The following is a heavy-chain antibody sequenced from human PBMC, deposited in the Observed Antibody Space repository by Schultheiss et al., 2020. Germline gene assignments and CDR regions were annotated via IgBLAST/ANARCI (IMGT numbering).Heavy chain of an antibody. CDR3: ARGLISGSGRGFDS. Sequence: ASVKVSCKASGYTFTGYYMHWVRQAPGQGLEWMGRINPNSGGTNYARKFQGRVTMTRDTSISTAYMELSRLRSDDTAVYYCARGLISGSGRGFDSWGQGTLVTVSS. D-gene: IGHD3-10*01. CDR1: GYTFTGYY. J-gene: IGHJ4*02. CDR2: INPNSGGT. V-gene: IGHV1-2*06.